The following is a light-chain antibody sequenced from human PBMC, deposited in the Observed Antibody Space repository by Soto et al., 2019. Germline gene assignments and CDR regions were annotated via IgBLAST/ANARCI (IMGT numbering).Light chain of an antibody. CDR1: QIVSSNY. CDR3: QQYGDSPRGT. V-gene: IGKV3D-20*01. J-gene: IGKJ4*01. CDR2: DAS. Sequence: EVVLTQSPASLSLSPGERATLSCGASQIVSSNYLAWYQQKPGLAPRLLIYDASTRATGVPDRFRGSGSGTDFTLTINRLEPEDSAVYYYQQYGDSPRGTFGGGTKVEIK.